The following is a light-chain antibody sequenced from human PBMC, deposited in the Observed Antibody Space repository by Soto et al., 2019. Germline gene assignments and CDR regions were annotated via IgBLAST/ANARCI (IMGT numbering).Light chain of an antibody. CDR1: SSNIGAGYD. CDR2: GNI. V-gene: IGLV1-40*01. CDR3: QSYDRGLGVV. J-gene: IGLJ2*01. Sequence: QSVLTQPPSVSGAPGQRVPISCTGSSSNIGAGYDVHWYQQLPGTAPKLLIYGNINRPSGVPDRFSGSKSGTSASLAITGLQAEDEAAYYCQSYDRGLGVVFGGGTKVTVL.